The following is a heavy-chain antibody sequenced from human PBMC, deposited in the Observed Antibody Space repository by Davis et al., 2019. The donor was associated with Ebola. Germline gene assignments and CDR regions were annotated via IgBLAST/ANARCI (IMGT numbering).Heavy chain of an antibody. J-gene: IGHJ4*02. V-gene: IGHV3-30-3*01. Sequence: SPNTPCAASGFTFSTYAMHWVRQAPGKGLAWVPVISYDGSNKYYADSVNGRFTISRDKSKNTLYLQMNGLRDEDTAVYYCARSVAAAGDQFDYWGQGSLVTVSS. D-gene: IGHD6-25*01. CDR3: ARSVAAAGDQFDY. CDR2: ISYDGSNK. CDR1: GFTFSTYA.